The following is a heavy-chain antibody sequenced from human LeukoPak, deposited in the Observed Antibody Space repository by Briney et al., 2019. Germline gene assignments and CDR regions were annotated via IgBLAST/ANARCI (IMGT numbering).Heavy chain of an antibody. Sequence: ASVKVSCKASGYTFTSYYMHWVRQAPGQGLEWRGIINPGDSRTTYPQKFQGRVTMTRDTSTSTVYMELSSLRSEDTAVYYCARDLSGNHYGHFDYWGQGTLVTVSS. CDR3: ARDLSGNHYGHFDY. CDR1: GYTFTSYY. J-gene: IGHJ4*02. CDR2: INPGDSRT. V-gene: IGHV1-46*01. D-gene: IGHD1-26*01.